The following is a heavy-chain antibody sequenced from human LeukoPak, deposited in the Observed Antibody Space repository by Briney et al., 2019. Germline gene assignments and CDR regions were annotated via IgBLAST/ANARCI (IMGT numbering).Heavy chain of an antibody. V-gene: IGHV3-33*01. Sequence: GGSLRLSCAASGFTFSSYGMHWVRQAPGKGLEWVAVIWFDGNNKYYADSVKGRFTISRDNSKNTLYLQMNNLRAEDTAIYYCVRDNLENQWLERSYWGQGTLVTVSS. CDR2: IWFDGNNK. CDR1: GFTFSSYG. CDR3: VRDNLENQWLERSY. J-gene: IGHJ4*02. D-gene: IGHD6-19*01.